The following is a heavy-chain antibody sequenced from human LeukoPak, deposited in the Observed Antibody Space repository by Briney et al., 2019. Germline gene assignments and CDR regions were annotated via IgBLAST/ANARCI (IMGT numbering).Heavy chain of an antibody. Sequence: GGSLRLSCVASGSTFSSYSMTWVRQAPGKGLEWVSAISGGGENTYYADSVKGRFAISRDNSKNTLYLQMHSLRAEDTAVYYCARRIAARPWSPPFDYWGQGTLVTVSS. J-gene: IGHJ4*02. V-gene: IGHV3-23*01. CDR3: ARRIAARPWSPPFDY. D-gene: IGHD6-6*01. CDR1: GSTFSSYS. CDR2: ISGGGENT.